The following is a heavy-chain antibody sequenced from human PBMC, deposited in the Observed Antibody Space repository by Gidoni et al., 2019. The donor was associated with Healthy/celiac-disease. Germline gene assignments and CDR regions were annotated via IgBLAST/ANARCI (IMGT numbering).Heavy chain of an antibody. CDR3: ARGDIAAAGEIDY. J-gene: IGHJ4*02. V-gene: IGHV4-59*01. Sequence: QVQLQESGPGLVKPSETLSLTCPVSGGSISSYYWSWIRQPPGKGLEWIGYIYYSGSTNYNPSLKSRVTISVDTSKNQFSLKLSSVTAADTAVYYCARGDIAAAGEIDYWGQGTLVTVSS. CDR2: IYYSGST. D-gene: IGHD6-13*01. CDR1: GGSISSYY.